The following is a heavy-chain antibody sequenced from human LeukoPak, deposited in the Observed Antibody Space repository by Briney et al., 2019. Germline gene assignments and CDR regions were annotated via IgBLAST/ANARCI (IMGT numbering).Heavy chain of an antibody. CDR2: IYYSGST. CDR1: GGSISSSSYY. D-gene: IGHD2-2*02. Sequence: SETLSLTCTVSGGSISSSSYYWGWIRQPPGKGLEWIGSIYYSGSTYYNPSLKSRVTISVDTSKNQFSLKLSSVTAADTAVYYCARGLVVPAAIRRYYFDYWGQGTLVTVSS. CDR3: ARGLVVPAAIRRYYFDY. V-gene: IGHV4-39*01. J-gene: IGHJ4*02.